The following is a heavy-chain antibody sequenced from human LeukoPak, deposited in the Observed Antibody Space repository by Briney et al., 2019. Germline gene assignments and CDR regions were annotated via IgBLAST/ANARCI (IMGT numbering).Heavy chain of an antibody. CDR3: ARAGVKGWFGDPPYYFDY. Sequence: GGSLRLSCAACGFTFSDYYMSWIRQAPGKGLEWVSYISSSGSTIYYADSVKGRFTISRDNAKNSLYLQMNSLRAEDTAVYYCARAGVKGWFGDPPYYFDYWGQGTLVTVSS. V-gene: IGHV3-11*01. CDR1: GFTFSDYY. J-gene: IGHJ4*02. D-gene: IGHD3-10*01. CDR2: ISSSGSTI.